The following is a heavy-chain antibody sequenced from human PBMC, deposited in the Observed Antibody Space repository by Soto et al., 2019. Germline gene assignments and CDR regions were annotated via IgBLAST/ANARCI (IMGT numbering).Heavy chain of an antibody. CDR3: AHRKLVGHGMDV. V-gene: IGHV2-5*02. D-gene: IGHD3-10*01. J-gene: IGHJ6*02. CDR2: IYWDDDK. CDR1: GFSLSTSGVG. Sequence: QITLKESGPTLVKPTQTLTLTCTFSGFSLSTSGVGVGWIRQPPGKALEWLALIYWDDDKRYSPSLKSRLPITKDTSKHQVVLTMTNMDPVDTATYYCAHRKLVGHGMDVWGQGTTVTVSS.